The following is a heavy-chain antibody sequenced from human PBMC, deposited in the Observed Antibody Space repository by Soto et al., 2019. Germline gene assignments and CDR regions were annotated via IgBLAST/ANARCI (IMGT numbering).Heavy chain of an antibody. CDR3: ARGYHDSSGHSTTFDI. CDR2: VYYSGST. Sequence: SETLSLTCTVSGASISSSYWSWIRQSPGKGLEWIGYVYYSGSTNYNPSLKSRVTISVDTSKNQFSLKLSSVTAADTAVYYCARGYHDSSGHSTTFDIWGQGKMVTVSS. J-gene: IGHJ3*02. V-gene: IGHV4-59*01. CDR1: GASISSSY. D-gene: IGHD3-22*01.